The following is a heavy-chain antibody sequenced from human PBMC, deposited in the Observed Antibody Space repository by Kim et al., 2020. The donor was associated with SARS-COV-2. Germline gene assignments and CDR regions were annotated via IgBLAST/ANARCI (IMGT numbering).Heavy chain of an antibody. D-gene: IGHD3-10*01. J-gene: IGHJ6*02. CDR3: ASVGRGGSGSYWDDYYYYGMDV. V-gene: IGHV1-69*13. Sequence: SVKVSCKASGGTFSSYAISWVRQAPGQGLEWMGGIIPIFGTANYAQKFQGRVTITADESTSTAYMELSSLRSEDTAVYYCASVGRGGSGSYWDDYYYYGMDVWGQGTTVTVSS. CDR1: GGTFSSYA. CDR2: IIPIFGTA.